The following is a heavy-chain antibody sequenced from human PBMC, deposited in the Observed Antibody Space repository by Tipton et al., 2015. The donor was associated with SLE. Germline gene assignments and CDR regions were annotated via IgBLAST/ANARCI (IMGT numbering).Heavy chain of an antibody. D-gene: IGHD3-16*01. Sequence: TLSLTCTVSGGSISSGGYYWSWIRQHPGKGLEWIGYIYYSGSTNYNPSLKSRVTISVDTSKNQFSLKLSSVTAADTAVYYCARDRTRYGDGDAFDIWGQGTMVTVSS. CDR1: GGSISSGGYY. J-gene: IGHJ3*02. CDR3: ARDRTRYGDGDAFDI. V-gene: IGHV4-61*08. CDR2: IYYSGST.